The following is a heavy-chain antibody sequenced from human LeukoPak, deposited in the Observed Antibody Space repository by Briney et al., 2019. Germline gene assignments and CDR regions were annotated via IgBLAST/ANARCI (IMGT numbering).Heavy chain of an antibody. V-gene: IGHV4-59*01. Sequence: PSETLSLTCTVSGGSISSYYWSWIRQPPGKGLEWIGYIYYSGSTNYNPSLKSRVTISVDTSKNQFSLKLSSVTAADTAVYYCARVATVTTWLWFDPWGQGTLVTVSS. CDR2: IYYSGST. CDR1: GGSISSYY. D-gene: IGHD4-17*01. J-gene: IGHJ5*02. CDR3: ARVATVTTWLWFDP.